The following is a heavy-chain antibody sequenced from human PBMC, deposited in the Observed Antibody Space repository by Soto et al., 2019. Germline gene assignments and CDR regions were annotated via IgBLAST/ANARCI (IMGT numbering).Heavy chain of an antibody. CDR2: IYNSGST. V-gene: IGHV4-31*03. CDR3: ARDSGGSGSYWGYYGMDV. CDR1: GGSISSGSYY. J-gene: IGHJ6*02. Sequence: QVQLQESGPGLVKPSQTLSLTCTVSGGSISSGSYYWSWIRQHPGKGLEWIGYIYNSGSTYYNPTLKSRVTISVDTSKKQFSLKLSSVTAADTAVYYCARDSGGSGSYWGYYGMDVWGQGTTVTVSS. D-gene: IGHD3-10*01.